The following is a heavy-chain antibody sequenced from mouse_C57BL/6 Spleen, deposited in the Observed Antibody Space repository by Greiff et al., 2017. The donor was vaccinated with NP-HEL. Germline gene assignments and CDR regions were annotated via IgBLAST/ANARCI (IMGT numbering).Heavy chain of an antibody. D-gene: IGHD4-1*01. J-gene: IGHJ4*01. CDR3: ARRSTGLYYAMDY. CDR2: INPNNGGT. CDR1: GYTFTDYN. V-gene: IGHV1-22*01. Sequence: EVQLQQSGPELVKPGASVKMSCKASGYTFTDYNMHWVKQSHGKSLEWIGYINPNNGGTSYNQKFKGKATLTVNKSSSTAYMELRSLTSEDSAVYYCARRSTGLYYAMDYWGQGTSVTVSS.